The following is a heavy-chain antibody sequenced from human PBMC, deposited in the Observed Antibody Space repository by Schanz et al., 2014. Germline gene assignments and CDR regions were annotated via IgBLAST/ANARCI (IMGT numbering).Heavy chain of an antibody. J-gene: IGHJ4*02. CDR2: IWYDGSNK. CDR3: ARDGDFDY. CDR1: GFTFSNYA. Sequence: QVHLVESGGGVVQPGRSLRLSCAASGFTFSNYAMHWVRQAPGKGLEWVAIIWYDGSNKYYADSVKGRFTISRDNSKNTLFLQMSSLRAEDTAVYYCARDGDFDYWGQGTLVTVSS. V-gene: IGHV3-33*08.